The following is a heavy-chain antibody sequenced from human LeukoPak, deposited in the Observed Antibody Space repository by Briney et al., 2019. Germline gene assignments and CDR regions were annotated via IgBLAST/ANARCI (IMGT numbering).Heavy chain of an antibody. J-gene: IGHJ3*02. D-gene: IGHD2-2*01. CDR1: GFTFSSYG. Sequence: PGGSLRLSCAASGFTFSSYGMHWVRQAPGKGLEWVAVIWHDGSNKYYADSVKGRFTISRDNSKNTLYLQMNSLRAEDTAVYYCARAGGYCSSTSCRIFGAFDIWGQGTMVTVSS. CDR3: ARAGGYCSSTSCRIFGAFDI. V-gene: IGHV3-33*01. CDR2: IWHDGSNK.